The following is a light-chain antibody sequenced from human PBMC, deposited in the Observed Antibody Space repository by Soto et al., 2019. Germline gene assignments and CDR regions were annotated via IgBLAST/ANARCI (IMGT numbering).Light chain of an antibody. J-gene: IGLJ3*02. CDR2: ADN. V-gene: IGLV6-57*04. Sequence: NFMLTQPHSVSESPGKTVTISCTRSSGSIASNYVQWYQQRPGSAPTTVIYADNQRPSGVPDRFSGSIDSSSNSASLTISGRQAEDEADYYGSSYTPTSTLVFGGGTKLTVL. CDR3: SSYTPTSTLV. CDR1: SGSIASNY.